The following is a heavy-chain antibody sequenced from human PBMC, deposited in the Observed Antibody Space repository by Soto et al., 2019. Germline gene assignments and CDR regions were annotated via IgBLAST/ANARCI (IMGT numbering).Heavy chain of an antibody. CDR2: IYYSGST. D-gene: IGHD3-10*01. V-gene: IGHV4-31*03. J-gene: IGHJ5*02. Sequence: SETLSLTCTVSGGSISSGGYYWSWIRQHPGKGLEWIGYIYYSGSTYYNPSLKSRVTISVDTSKNQFSLKLSSVTAADTAVYYCARADYYGSGSYPDPWGQGTLVTVSS. CDR1: GGSISSGGYY. CDR3: ARADYYGSGSYPDP.